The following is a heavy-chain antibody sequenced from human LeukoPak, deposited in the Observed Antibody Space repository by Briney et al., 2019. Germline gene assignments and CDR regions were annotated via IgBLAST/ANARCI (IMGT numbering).Heavy chain of an antibody. CDR3: VRDHYYSFDY. Sequence: PGGSLRLSCAASGFTFSSYSMNWVRQGPGKGLEWISYISSSSSAIYYADSVKGRSTISRDNAKNSLYLQMNSLRDEDTAVYYCVRDHYYSFDYWGQGTLVTVSS. J-gene: IGHJ4*02. V-gene: IGHV3-48*02. CDR1: GFTFSSYS. CDR2: ISSSSSAI. D-gene: IGHD2/OR15-2a*01.